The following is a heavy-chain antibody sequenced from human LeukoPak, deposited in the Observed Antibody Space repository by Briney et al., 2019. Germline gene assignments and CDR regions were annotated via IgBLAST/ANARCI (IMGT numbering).Heavy chain of an antibody. D-gene: IGHD1-1*01. CDR2: IYYSGST. CDR1: GGSISSYY. V-gene: IGHV4-59*01. Sequence: SETLSLTCTVSGGSISSYYWSWIRQPPGKGLEWIGYIYYSGSTNYNPSLKSRVTISVDTSKNQFSLKLSSVTAADTAVYYCARSKTPGATGPFDYWGRGTLVTVSS. J-gene: IGHJ4*02. CDR3: ARSKTPGATGPFDY.